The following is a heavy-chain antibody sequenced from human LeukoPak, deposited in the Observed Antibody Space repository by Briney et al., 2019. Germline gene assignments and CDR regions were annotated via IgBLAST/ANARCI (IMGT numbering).Heavy chain of an antibody. CDR3: AREGALRYFDWSNSFDY. J-gene: IGHJ4*02. V-gene: IGHV4-61*02. D-gene: IGHD3-9*01. CDR1: GGSISSGSYY. CDR2: IYTSGST. Sequence: SQTLSLTCTVSGGSISSGSYYWSWIRQPAGKGLEWIGRIYTSGSTNYNPSLKSRVTMSVDTSKNQFSLKLSSVTAADTAVYYCAREGALRYFDWSNSFDYWGQGTLVTVSS.